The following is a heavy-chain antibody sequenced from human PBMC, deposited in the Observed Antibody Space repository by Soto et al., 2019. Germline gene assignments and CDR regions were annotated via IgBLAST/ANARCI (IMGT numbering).Heavy chain of an antibody. CDR1: GFTFSSYG. J-gene: IGHJ4*02. D-gene: IGHD3-3*01. CDR3: AKDTNYDFWSGYLDY. Sequence: QVQLVESGGGVVQPGRSLRLSCAASGFTFSSYGMHWVRQAPGKGLEGVAVISYDGSNKYYADSVKGRFTISRDNSKNTLYLQMNSLRAEDTAVYYCAKDTNYDFWSGYLDYWGQGTLVTVSS. V-gene: IGHV3-30*18. CDR2: ISYDGSNK.